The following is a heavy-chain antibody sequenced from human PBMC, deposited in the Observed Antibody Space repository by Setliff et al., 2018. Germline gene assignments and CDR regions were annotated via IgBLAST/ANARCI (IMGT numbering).Heavy chain of an antibody. J-gene: IGHJ6*02. CDR1: GGSFSAYY. Sequence: ETLSLTCAVYGGSFSAYYWSWIRQPPGKGLEWIGSIHHRGSTYYNPSLKSRVTTLVDTSKNHFSLKLSSVTAADTAVYFCAREARYSSAWYSYYYGMDVWGQGTTVTVSS. D-gene: IGHD6-19*01. V-gene: IGHV4-34*01. CDR2: IHHRGST. CDR3: AREARYSSAWYSYYYGMDV.